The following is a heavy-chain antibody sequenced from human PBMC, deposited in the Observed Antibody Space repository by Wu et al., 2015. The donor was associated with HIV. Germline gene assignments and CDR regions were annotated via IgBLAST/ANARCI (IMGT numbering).Heavy chain of an antibody. D-gene: IGHD1-1*01. CDR2: IIPIFGTA. CDR1: GGTFSSYA. Sequence: QVQLVQSGAEVKKPGSSVKVSCKASGGTFSSYAISWVRQAPGQGLEWMGGIIPIFGTANYAQKFQGRVTITADESTSTAYMELSSLRSEDTAVYYCARDRRAGTTPQGAFDYLGPKGTMVTGLF. V-gene: IGHV1-69*12. CDR3: ARDRRAGTTPQGAFDY. J-gene: IGHJ3*02.